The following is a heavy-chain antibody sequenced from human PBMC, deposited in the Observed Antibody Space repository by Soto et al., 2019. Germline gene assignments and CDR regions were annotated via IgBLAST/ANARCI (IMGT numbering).Heavy chain of an antibody. V-gene: IGHV1-46*01. Sequence: ASVKVSCNASGYTFTSYWMHWVRQAPGQGLEWLGVINPSGGSITYAEKFQGRVSMTRDTSTSTVYMELSSLRSDGTAVYYCARTSARALRAYLDPWRQGTLVTVSS. CDR2: INPSGGSI. D-gene: IGHD3-10*01. CDR3: ARTSARALRAYLDP. J-gene: IGHJ5*02. CDR1: GYTFTSYW.